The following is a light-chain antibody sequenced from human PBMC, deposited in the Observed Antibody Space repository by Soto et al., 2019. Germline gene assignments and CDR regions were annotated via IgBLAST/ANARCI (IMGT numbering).Light chain of an antibody. CDR2: AAS. CDR1: QSISSF. Sequence: DIQMTQSPSSLSASVGDRVTITCRASQSISSFLHWYQQKPGKVPKLLIYAASSLQSGVPSTFSGSASGTDFTLTISSLQPEDFATYYCQQSYSTPRTFGQGTKVEIK. V-gene: IGKV1-39*01. CDR3: QQSYSTPRT. J-gene: IGKJ1*01.